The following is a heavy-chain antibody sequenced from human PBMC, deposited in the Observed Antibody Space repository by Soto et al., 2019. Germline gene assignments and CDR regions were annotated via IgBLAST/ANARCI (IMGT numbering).Heavy chain of an antibody. V-gene: IGHV3-13*01. Sequence: GGSLRLSCAASGFTFSIYDMHWVRQATGKGLEWVSAIGTAGDTYYPGSVKGRFTISRENAKNSLYLQMNSLRAEDTAVYYCARVLGYCSGGSCGAFDIWGQGTMVTVSS. J-gene: IGHJ3*02. D-gene: IGHD2-15*01. CDR1: GFTFSIYD. CDR2: IGTAGDT. CDR3: ARVLGYCSGGSCGAFDI.